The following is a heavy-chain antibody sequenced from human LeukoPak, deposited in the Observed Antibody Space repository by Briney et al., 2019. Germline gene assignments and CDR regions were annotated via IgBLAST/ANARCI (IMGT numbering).Heavy chain of an antibody. CDR1: GFTFSDYY. D-gene: IGHD3-3*01. V-gene: IGHV3-11*05. CDR2: ISSSSSYT. CDR3: ARAQAWRAFDI. Sequence: KPGGSLRLSCAASGFTFSDYYMSWIRQAPGKGLEWVSYISSSSSYTNYADSVKGRFTISRDDPQNTLYLQMKSLRAEDTAVYYCARAQAWRAFDIWGQGTMVTVSS. J-gene: IGHJ3*02.